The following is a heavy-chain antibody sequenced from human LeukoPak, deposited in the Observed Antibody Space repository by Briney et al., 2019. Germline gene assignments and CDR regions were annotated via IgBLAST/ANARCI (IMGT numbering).Heavy chain of an antibody. Sequence: GGSLRLSCAAAGFTFSSYWMSWVRQAPGKGLEWVANIKHDGSEKYYVDSVKGRFTISRDNAQNSLYLQMNSLRAEDTAVYYCAREMWDSYGYVDYWGQGTLVTVSS. D-gene: IGHD5-18*01. J-gene: IGHJ4*02. CDR2: IKHDGSEK. CDR1: GFTFSSYW. CDR3: AREMWDSYGYVDY. V-gene: IGHV3-7*05.